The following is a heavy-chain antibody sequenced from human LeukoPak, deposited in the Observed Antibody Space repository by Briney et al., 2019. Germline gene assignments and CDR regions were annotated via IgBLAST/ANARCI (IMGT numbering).Heavy chain of an antibody. CDR1: GFTFSSYG. CDR3: AKDKEDGRSSGWFGLDY. J-gene: IGHJ4*02. Sequence: GGSLRLSCAASGFTFSSYGMHWVRQAPGKGLEWVAVISYDGSNKYYADSVKGRFTISRDNSKNTLYLQMNSLRAEDTAVYYCAKDKEDGRSSGWFGLDYWGQGTLVTVSS. D-gene: IGHD6-19*01. V-gene: IGHV3-30*18. CDR2: ISYDGSNK.